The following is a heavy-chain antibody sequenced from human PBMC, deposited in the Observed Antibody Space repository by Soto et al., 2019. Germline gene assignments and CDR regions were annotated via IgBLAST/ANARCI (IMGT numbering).Heavy chain of an antibody. CDR2: IIPIPGTA. V-gene: IGHV1-69*01. CDR1: GGTFSSYA. Sequence: QVQLVQSGAEVKKPGSSVKVSCKASGGTFSSYAISWVRQAPGQGLEWMGGIIPIPGTANYAQKFQGRVTITADESTSTAYMELSSLRSEATAVYYCARSQGSSTSLEIYYYYYYGMDVWGQGTTFTVSS. CDR3: ARSQGSSTSLEIYYYYYYGMDV. D-gene: IGHD2-2*01. J-gene: IGHJ6*02.